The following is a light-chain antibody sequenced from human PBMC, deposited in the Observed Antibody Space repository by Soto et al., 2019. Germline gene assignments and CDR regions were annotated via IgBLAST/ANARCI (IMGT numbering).Light chain of an antibody. CDR3: QQRSYLIT. V-gene: IGKV3-11*01. CDR2: DTS. J-gene: IGKJ5*01. CDR1: QSVNSY. Sequence: EIVLTQSPATLSLSPGERATLSCRASQSVNSYLAWYQLTPGQAPRLLIYDTSNRATGIPDRFSGSGSWTDFTPTISSLDPEHFAVYYCQQRSYLITFGQGTRLEIK.